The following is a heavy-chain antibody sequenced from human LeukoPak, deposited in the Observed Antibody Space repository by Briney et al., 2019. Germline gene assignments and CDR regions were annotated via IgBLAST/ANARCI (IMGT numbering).Heavy chain of an antibody. CDR1: GFTFSNHW. CDR2: ISPDGSRT. V-gene: IGHV3-74*01. J-gene: IGHJ4*02. Sequence: PGGSLRLSCAASGFTFSNHWMHWVRQTPEKGLVWVSNISPDGSRTDYADSVKGRFTISRDNSKNTLYLQMNSLRAEDTAVYYCAKGARSDYWGQGTLVTVSS. CDR3: AKGARSDY.